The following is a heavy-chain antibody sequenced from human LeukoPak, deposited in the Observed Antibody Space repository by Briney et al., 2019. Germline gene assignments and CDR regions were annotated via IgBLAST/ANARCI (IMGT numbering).Heavy chain of an antibody. CDR1: GGSFSGYY. CDR3: ARGMYSSGWPIDY. D-gene: IGHD6-19*01. Sequence: ETLSLTCAVYGGSFSGYYWSWIRQPPGKGLEWIGEINHSGSTNYNPSLKSRVTISVDTSKNQFSLKLSSVTAADTAVYYCARGMYSSGWPIDYWGQGTLVTVSS. V-gene: IGHV4-34*01. CDR2: INHSGST. J-gene: IGHJ4*02.